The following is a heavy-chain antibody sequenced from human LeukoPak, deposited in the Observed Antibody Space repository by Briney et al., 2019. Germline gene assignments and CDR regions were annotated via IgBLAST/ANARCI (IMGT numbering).Heavy chain of an antibody. D-gene: IGHD6-19*01. J-gene: IGHJ4*02. CDR1: GYTFTTYY. CDR2: INPISGST. V-gene: IGHV1-46*01. Sequence: ASVKVSCKASGYTFTTYYMHWVQQAPGQGLEWMGIINPISGSTSNAQKFQGRVTMTRDTSTSTVNMELSSLRAEDTAVYYCARDSGIGVAVYSFDYWGQGTLVTVSS. CDR3: ARDSGIGVAVYSFDY.